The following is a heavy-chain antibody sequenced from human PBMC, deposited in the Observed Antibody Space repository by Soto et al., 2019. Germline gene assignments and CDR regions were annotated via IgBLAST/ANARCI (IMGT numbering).Heavy chain of an antibody. CDR2: ISPYTDDP. D-gene: IGHD2-2*01. J-gene: IGHJ5*02. Sequence: QGQLVQSGVEVKKPGASVKVSCSASGNTFTNFGVTWVRQAPGQGLEWMGWISPYTDDPSYAQKFQGRATMTIDTPRSQANWNLGSLPSDDTPLNYWARLTPGAGAWFTPWGRGTLVTV. CDR1: GNTFTNFG. CDR3: ARLTPGAGAWFTP. V-gene: IGHV1-18*01.